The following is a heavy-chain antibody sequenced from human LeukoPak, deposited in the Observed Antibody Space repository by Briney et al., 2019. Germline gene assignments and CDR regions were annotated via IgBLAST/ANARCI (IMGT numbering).Heavy chain of an antibody. CDR3: AKVQWLVPRFDY. Sequence: GGSLRLSCAASGFTFSNYAMSWVRQAPGKGLEWVSTISGVGGNTYYADSVKGRFTISRDNSKNTLYLQMNSLTVEDTAVYYCAKVQWLVPRFDYWGREPWSPSPQ. D-gene: IGHD6-19*01. V-gene: IGHV3-23*01. CDR2: ISGVGGNT. J-gene: IGHJ4*02. CDR1: GFTFSNYA.